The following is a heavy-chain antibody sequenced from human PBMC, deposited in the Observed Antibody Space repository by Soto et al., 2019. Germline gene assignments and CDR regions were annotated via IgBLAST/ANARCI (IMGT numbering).Heavy chain of an antibody. J-gene: IGHJ6*02. D-gene: IGHD2-15*01. CDR3: ARGKSIFYGMDV. CDR1: GFTFSDYY. CDR2: ISSSGTII. Sequence: QVQLVESGGGLVKPGGSLRLSCAASGFTFSDYYISWIRQAPGKGLEWVSYISSSGTIIYHADSVKGRFTISRDNAKNSLFLQMNSLRAEDTAVYYCARGKSIFYGMDVCGQGTTVTVSS. V-gene: IGHV3-11*01.